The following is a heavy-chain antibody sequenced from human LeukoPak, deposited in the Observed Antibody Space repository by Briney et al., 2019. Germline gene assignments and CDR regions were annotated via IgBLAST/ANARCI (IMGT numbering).Heavy chain of an antibody. J-gene: IGHJ4*02. Sequence: GGSLRLSCAASGFTFSSYGMHWVRQAPGKGLEWVAFIPYDGSNKYYADSVKGRFTISRDNSKNTLYLQMNSLRAEDTAVYYCAKDLRGGITMIVVVGFDYWGQGTLVTVSS. CDR2: IPYDGSNK. V-gene: IGHV3-30*02. CDR1: GFTFSSYG. D-gene: IGHD3-22*01. CDR3: AKDLRGGITMIVVVGFDY.